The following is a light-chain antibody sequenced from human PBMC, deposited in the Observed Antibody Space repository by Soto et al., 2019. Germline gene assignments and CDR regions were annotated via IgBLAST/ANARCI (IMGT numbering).Light chain of an antibody. CDR3: SSYSTSSPLVV. CDR1: SSDVGGYNY. J-gene: IGLJ2*01. CDR2: DVN. V-gene: IGLV2-14*01. Sequence: QSALTQPASVSGSPGQSITISCIGTSSDVGGYNYVSSYQQSPGTVPKLMIYDVNNRPSGVSNRFSGSKSGNTASLTISGLQAEDAADYYCSSYSTSSPLVVFGVGTKLTVL.